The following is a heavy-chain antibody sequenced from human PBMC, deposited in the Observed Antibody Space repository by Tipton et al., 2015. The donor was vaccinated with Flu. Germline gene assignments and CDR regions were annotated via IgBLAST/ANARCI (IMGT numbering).Heavy chain of an antibody. Sequence: SLRLSCAASTFTFKMYAMHWVRQAPGKGLEWVAVISSDGGDKYYADSVKGRFTVSRDNSKETLDLQMNRLRPEDTAVYYCARACYGGSCFSRLYQNYGLDVWGPGTTVTVS. CDR1: TFTFKMYA. J-gene: IGHJ6*02. V-gene: IGHV3-30*04. CDR2: ISSDGGDK. CDR3: ARACYGGSCFSRLYQNYGLDV. D-gene: IGHD1-26*01.